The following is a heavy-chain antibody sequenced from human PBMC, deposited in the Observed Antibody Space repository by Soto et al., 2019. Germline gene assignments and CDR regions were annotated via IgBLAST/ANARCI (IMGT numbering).Heavy chain of an antibody. Sequence: GGSLRLSCAASGFTFSSHGMHWFRQAPGKGLEWVAIISYDGSNEFYTDSVKGRFTIARDNSKNTLYLQMNSLRIEDTAVFYCARSTSSTLNYYYGMDVWGQGTTVTVSS. J-gene: IGHJ6*02. CDR2: ISYDGSNE. CDR1: GFTFSSHG. D-gene: IGHD6-6*01. V-gene: IGHV3-30*03. CDR3: ARSTSSTLNYYYGMDV.